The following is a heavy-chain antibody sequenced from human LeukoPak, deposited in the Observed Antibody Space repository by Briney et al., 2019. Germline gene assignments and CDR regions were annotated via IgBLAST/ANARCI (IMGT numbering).Heavy chain of an antibody. J-gene: IGHJ6*03. Sequence: GGSLRLSCAASGFTFSSYSMNWVRQAPGKGLEWVSAISGSGGSTYYADSVKGRFTIPRDNSKNTLYLQMNSLRAEDTAVYYCAIRGIYYYMDVWGKGTTVTVSS. CDR2: ISGSGGST. CDR3: AIRGIYYYMDV. V-gene: IGHV3-23*01. CDR1: GFTFSSYS.